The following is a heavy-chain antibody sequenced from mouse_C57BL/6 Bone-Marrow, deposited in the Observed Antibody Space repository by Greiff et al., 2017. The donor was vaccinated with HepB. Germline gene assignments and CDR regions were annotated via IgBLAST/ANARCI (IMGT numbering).Heavy chain of an antibody. D-gene: IGHD1-1*01. Sequence: LQQSGAELVRPGASVKLSCTASGFNIKDDYMHWVKQRPEQGLEWIGWIDPENGDTEYASKFQGKATITADTSSNTAYLQLSSLTSEDTAVYYCSSTTVVAYYYAMDYWGQGTSVTVSS. CDR2: IDPENGDT. CDR1: GFNIKDDY. V-gene: IGHV14-4*01. J-gene: IGHJ4*01. CDR3: SSTTVVAYYYAMDY.